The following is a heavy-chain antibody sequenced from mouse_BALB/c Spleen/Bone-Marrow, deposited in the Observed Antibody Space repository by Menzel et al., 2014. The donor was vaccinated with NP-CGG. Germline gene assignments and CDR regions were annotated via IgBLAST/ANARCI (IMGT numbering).Heavy chain of an antibody. CDR3: ARSVYYDYYAMDY. CDR1: GYAFTSYN. Sequence: EVQLQQSGPELVKPGASVKVSCKASGYAFTSYNMYWVKQSHGKSLEWIGYIDPYSGGTSYNQKFKGKATLTVDKPSSTAYMHLNSLTSEDSAVYYCARSVYYDYYAMDYWGQGTSVTVSS. D-gene: IGHD1-1*01. CDR2: IDPYSGGT. J-gene: IGHJ4*01. V-gene: IGHV1S135*01.